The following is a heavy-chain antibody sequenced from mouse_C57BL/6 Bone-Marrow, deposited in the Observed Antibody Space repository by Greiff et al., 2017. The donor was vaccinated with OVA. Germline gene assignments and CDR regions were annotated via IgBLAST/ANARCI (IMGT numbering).Heavy chain of an antibody. Sequence: QVQLQQPGAELVKPGASVKLSCKASGYTFTSYWMQWVKPRPGPGLEWIGELAPSDSYTNYNQQFTGKATLTVDTSSSTADMQLSSLTSEDSAVYYCAGSTMTPYYFDYWGQGTTLTVSS. V-gene: IGHV1-50*01. D-gene: IGHD2-4*01. CDR1: GYTFTSYW. J-gene: IGHJ2*01. CDR3: AGSTMTPYYFDY. CDR2: LAPSDSYT.